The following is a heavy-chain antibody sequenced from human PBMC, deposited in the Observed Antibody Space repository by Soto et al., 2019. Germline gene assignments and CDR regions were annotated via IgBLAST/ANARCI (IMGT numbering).Heavy chain of an antibody. V-gene: IGHV1-18*04. D-gene: IGHD3-10*01. CDR1: GYNFLNYV. J-gene: IGHJ4*02. CDR3: ARDHGGATMALLY. CDR2: ISVYHGNT. Sequence: ASVKVSCKTSGYNFLNYVMSWVLQAPGQGPEWMGWISVYHGNTTYAQNFQGRVTMTTDTSTSTAYMELTSLRSDDTGVCYCARDHGGATMALLYWGQGTLVTAPQ.